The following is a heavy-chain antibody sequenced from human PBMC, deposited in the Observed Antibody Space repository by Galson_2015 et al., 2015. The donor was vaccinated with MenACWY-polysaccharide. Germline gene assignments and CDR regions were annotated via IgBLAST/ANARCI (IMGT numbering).Heavy chain of an antibody. CDR2: IRSSGANT. Sequence: SLRLSCAASGFTFTSYAMSWVRQAPGKGLEWVSAIRSSGANTYYADSVKGRFTISRDNSKNTLYLQMNSLRAEDTAVYYCAKDSTDFWIVAARFDHCGQGTLVTVSS. CDR1: GFTFTSYA. V-gene: IGHV3-23*01. D-gene: IGHD3-3*01. J-gene: IGHJ5*02. CDR3: AKDSTDFWIVAARFDH.